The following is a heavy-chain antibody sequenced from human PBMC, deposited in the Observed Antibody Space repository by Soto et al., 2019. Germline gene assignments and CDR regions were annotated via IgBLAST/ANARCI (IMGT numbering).Heavy chain of an antibody. CDR3: ARHGYNYGGGYLDY. D-gene: IGHD5-18*01. V-gene: IGHV3-66*04. J-gene: IGHJ4*02. Sequence: EVQLVESGGGLVQPGGFLRLSFAASGITVSSNYMSWVRQAPGKGLEWVSVIYSGGSTYYADSVKGRFTISRDNSKNTMYLQMNSLRAEDTAVYYCARHGYNYGGGYLDYWGQGTLVTVSS. CDR1: GITVSSNY. CDR2: IYSGGST.